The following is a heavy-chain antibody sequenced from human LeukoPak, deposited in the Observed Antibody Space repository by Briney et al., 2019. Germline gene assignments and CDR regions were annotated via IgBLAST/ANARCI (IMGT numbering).Heavy chain of an antibody. Sequence: PGGSLRLSCAASGFTFSSHAMSWVRQAPGKGPEWVSTVTASGGNTYSADSVKGRFTISRDNSKSTLYLQMNSLRAEDTAIYYCAKDQPIRGWYVSFDYWGQGTLVTVSS. CDR2: VTASGGNT. V-gene: IGHV3-23*01. CDR3: AKDQPIRGWYVSFDY. D-gene: IGHD6-19*01. CDR1: GFTFSSHA. J-gene: IGHJ4*02.